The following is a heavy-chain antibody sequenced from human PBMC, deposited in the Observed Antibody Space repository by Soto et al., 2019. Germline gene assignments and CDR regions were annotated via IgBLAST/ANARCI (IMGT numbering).Heavy chain of an antibody. CDR1: GGSISSYY. J-gene: IGHJ4*02. D-gene: IGHD2-15*01. Sequence: SETLSLTCTVSGGSISSYYWSWIRQPPGKGLEWIGYIYYSGSTNYNPSLKSRVTISVDTSKNQFSLKLSSVTAADTAVYYCASQLGYCSGGSCYSTFTVPYWGQRTLVTVSS. V-gene: IGHV4-59*08. CDR3: ASQLGYCSGGSCYSTFTVPY. CDR2: IYYSGST.